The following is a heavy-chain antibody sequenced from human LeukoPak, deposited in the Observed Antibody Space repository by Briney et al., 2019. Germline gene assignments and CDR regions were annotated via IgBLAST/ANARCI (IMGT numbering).Heavy chain of an antibody. D-gene: IGHD6-13*01. V-gene: IGHV1-2*02. CDR2: INPNSGGT. J-gene: IGHJ5*02. Sequence: ASVKVSCKASGYTFTGYYMQWVRQAPGQGLEWMGWINPNSGGTNYAQKFQGRVTMTRDTSISTAYMELSRLTSDDTAVYYCARDDSHSSSFWRFDPWGQGTLVTVSS. CDR1: GYTFTGYY. CDR3: ARDDSHSSSFWRFDP.